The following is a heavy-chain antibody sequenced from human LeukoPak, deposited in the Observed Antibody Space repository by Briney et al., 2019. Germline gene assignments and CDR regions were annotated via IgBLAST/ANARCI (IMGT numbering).Heavy chain of an antibody. Sequence: GGSLRLSCAASGLILSSYGIHWVRQAPGKGLEWVAVIWHDGTNIYHGDSVKGRFSISRDNSKNTVYLQMDSLRAEDTAVYYCARDAGGAFGNYVNYFDYWGQGTLVTVSS. V-gene: IGHV3-33*01. CDR3: ARDAGGAFGNYVNYFDY. D-gene: IGHD4-11*01. J-gene: IGHJ4*02. CDR2: IWHDGTNI. CDR1: GLILSSYG.